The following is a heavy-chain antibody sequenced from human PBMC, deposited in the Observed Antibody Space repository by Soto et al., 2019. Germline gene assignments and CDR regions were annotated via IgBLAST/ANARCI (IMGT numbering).Heavy chain of an antibody. CDR1: EGYSGGGGYC. J-gene: IGHJ4*02. D-gene: IGHD4-17*01. CDR3: ARHPPYGPLDY. V-gene: IGHV4-39*01. Sequence: SVTMSHTCTVAEGYSGGGGYCRLWIRQHSGKGLEWIGNIYYSGSTYYTPSLKSRVTISGDTSKNQFSLRLTSVTAADTAVYYCARHPPYGPLDYWGQGTLVTVSS. CDR2: IYYSGST.